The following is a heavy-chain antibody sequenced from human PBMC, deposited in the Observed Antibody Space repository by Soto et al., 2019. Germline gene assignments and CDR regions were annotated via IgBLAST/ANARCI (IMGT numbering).Heavy chain of an antibody. Sequence: PGGSLRLSCAASGFTFSSYGMHWVRQAPGKGLEWVAVISYDGSNKYYADSVKGRFTISRDNSKNTLYLQMNSLRAEDTAVYYCATRKKGIAVACTDYWGQGTLVTVSS. CDR2: ISYDGSNK. D-gene: IGHD6-19*01. CDR1: GFTFSSYG. J-gene: IGHJ4*02. V-gene: IGHV3-30*03. CDR3: ATRKKGIAVACTDY.